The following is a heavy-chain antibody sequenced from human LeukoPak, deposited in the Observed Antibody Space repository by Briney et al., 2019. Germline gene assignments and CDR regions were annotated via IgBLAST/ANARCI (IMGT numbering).Heavy chain of an antibody. Sequence: PGGSLRLSCAASGFTFSDYYMSWVRQAPGKGLEYVSYISRDSSYTNYADSVKGRFTISRDNAKNSLYMQTNSLRAEDTAVYYCARDDYGDYGMDVWGQGTTVTVSS. CDR1: GFTFSDYY. CDR2: ISRDSSYT. D-gene: IGHD4-17*01. V-gene: IGHV3-11*05. CDR3: ARDDYGDYGMDV. J-gene: IGHJ6*02.